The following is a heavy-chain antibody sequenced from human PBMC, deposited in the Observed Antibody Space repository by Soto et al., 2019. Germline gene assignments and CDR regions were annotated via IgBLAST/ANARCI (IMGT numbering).Heavy chain of an antibody. J-gene: IGHJ6*02. V-gene: IGHV1-69*01. CDR2: IIPIFGTA. D-gene: IGHD6-19*01. CDR3: ARNRPGIAVAGTIGTYYYYGMDV. Sequence: QVQLVQSGAEVKKPGSSVKVSCKASGGTFSSYAISWVRQAPGQGLEWMGGIIPIFGTANYAQKFQGRVTITADESTSTAYMELSSLRSEDTAVYYCARNRPGIAVAGTIGTYYYYGMDVWGQGTTVTVSS. CDR1: GGTFSSYA.